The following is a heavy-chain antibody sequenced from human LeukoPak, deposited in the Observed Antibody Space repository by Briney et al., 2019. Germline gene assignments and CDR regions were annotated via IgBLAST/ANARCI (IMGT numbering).Heavy chain of an antibody. J-gene: IGHJ4*02. CDR1: GDTFSSYA. CDR2: IKQDGSKK. V-gene: IGHV3-7*04. CDR3: TRVGYIDEGIDY. D-gene: IGHD5-24*01. Sequence: GGSLRLSCAASGDTFSSYAMTWVRQAPGKGLEWVANIKQDGSKKSYVDSVKGRFTISRDNAKNSLYLQMNSLRAEDTAIYYCTRVGYIDEGIDYWGQGTLVTVSS.